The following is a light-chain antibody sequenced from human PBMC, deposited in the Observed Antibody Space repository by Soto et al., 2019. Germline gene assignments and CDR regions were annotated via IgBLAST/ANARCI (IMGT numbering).Light chain of an antibody. CDR1: SSDVGGSNY. V-gene: IGLV2-14*03. Sequence: QSALTQPASVSGSPGPSITISCTGTSSDVGGSNYVSWYQQHPGKAPKLIIFDVSHRPSGFSNRFSGSKSGNTASLTISGLQAEDEADYYCSSYTSSSTYVFGTGTKLTVL. CDR2: DVS. J-gene: IGLJ1*01. CDR3: SSYTSSSTYV.